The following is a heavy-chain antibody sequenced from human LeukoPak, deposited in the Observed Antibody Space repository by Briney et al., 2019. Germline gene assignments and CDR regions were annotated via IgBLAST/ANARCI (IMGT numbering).Heavy chain of an antibody. Sequence: PGGSLRLSCAASGFTFSNYAMNRVRQVPGKGLEWVSGISGRADSTYYADSVKGRFTISRDNSKNTLYPQMSSLRGEDTAVYYCAKVLVGDDYGDYVFDYWGQGTLVTVSS. D-gene: IGHD4-17*01. V-gene: IGHV3-23*01. CDR3: AKVLVGDDYGDYVFDY. CDR1: GFTFSNYA. CDR2: ISGRADST. J-gene: IGHJ4*02.